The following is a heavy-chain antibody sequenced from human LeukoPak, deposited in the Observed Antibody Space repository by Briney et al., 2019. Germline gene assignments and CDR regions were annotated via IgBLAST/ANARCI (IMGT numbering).Heavy chain of an antibody. V-gene: IGHV1-46*01. CDR2: INPSGGST. Sequence: ASVKVSCKASGYTFTSYYMHWVRQAPGQGLEWMGIINPSGGSTSYAQKFQGRVTMTRDTSTSTVYMELSSLRSEDTAVYYCARDGQNSSSTANWFDPWGQGTLVTVSS. CDR3: ARDGQNSSSTANWFDP. D-gene: IGHD6-6*01. J-gene: IGHJ5*02. CDR1: GYTFTSYY.